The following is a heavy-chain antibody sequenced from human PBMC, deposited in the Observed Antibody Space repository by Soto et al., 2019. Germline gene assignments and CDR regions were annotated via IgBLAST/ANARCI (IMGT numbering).Heavy chain of an antibody. CDR3: AIVSVRNGGSCYDY. D-gene: IGHD2-15*01. Sequence: ASVKVSCKASGYTFTSYAMHWVRQAPGQRLEWMGWISAGNGNTKYSQKFQGRVTITRDTSASTAYMELSSLRSEDTAVYYCAIVSVRNGGSCYDYWGQGTLVTVSS. CDR1: GYTFTSYA. J-gene: IGHJ4*02. CDR2: ISAGNGNT. V-gene: IGHV1-3*01.